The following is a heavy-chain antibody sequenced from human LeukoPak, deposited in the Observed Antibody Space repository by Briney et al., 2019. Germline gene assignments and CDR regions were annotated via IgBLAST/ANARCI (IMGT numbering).Heavy chain of an antibody. D-gene: IGHD3-16*01. V-gene: IGHV4-39*07. CDR3: ARDRYYDGRGRFDP. J-gene: IGHJ5*02. CDR2: VYFDGST. CDR1: GVSVTSGTYH. Sequence: SETLSLTCSVSGVSVTSGTYHWAWIRQAPEKGLEWIGSVYFDGSTHYNPSLQSRLTISVDTSKNQFSLRLSSVTAADTAVYYCARDRYYDGRGRFDPWGQGTLVTVS.